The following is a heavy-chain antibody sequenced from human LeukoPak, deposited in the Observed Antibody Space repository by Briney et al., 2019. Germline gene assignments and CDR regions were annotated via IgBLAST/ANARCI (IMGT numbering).Heavy chain of an antibody. J-gene: IGHJ4*02. V-gene: IGHV4-30-4*01. Sequence: PSQTLSLTCTVSGDSINSGDYYWSWIRQPPGNGLEWIGYIYYSGSTYYNPSLKSRVTISVDKSKNQFSLKLSSVTAADTAVYYCARDNGYGQLDSWGQGTLVTVSS. D-gene: IGHD2-15*01. CDR3: ARDNGYGQLDS. CDR1: GDSINSGDYY. CDR2: IYYSGST.